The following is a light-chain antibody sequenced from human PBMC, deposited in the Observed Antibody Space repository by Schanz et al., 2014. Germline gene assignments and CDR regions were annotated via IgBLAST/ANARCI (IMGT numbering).Light chain of an antibody. CDR2: DVN. J-gene: IGLJ3*02. CDR3: CSYAGSYTWM. CDR1: SSDVGGYSY. V-gene: IGLV2-11*01. Sequence: QSALTQPRSVSGSPGQSVTISCTGTSSDVGGYSYVSWYQQHPGKAPKLMIYDVNKRPSGVPDRFSGSKSGNTASLTISGLQAEDESDYYCCSYAGSYTWMFGGGTKLTVL.